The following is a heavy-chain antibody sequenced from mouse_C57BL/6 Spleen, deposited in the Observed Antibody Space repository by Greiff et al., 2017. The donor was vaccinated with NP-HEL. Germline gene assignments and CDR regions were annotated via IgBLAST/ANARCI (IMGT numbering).Heavy chain of an antibody. V-gene: IGHV1-52*01. Sequence: QVQLQQPGAELVRPGSSVKLSCKASGYTFTSYWMHWVKQRPIQGLEWIGNIDPSDSDTHYNQKFKDKATLTVDKSSSTAYMQLSSLTSEDSAVYYCARDDYDFFDYWGQGTTLTVSS. D-gene: IGHD2-4*01. CDR2: IDPSDSDT. J-gene: IGHJ2*01. CDR1: GYTFTSYW. CDR3: ARDDYDFFDY.